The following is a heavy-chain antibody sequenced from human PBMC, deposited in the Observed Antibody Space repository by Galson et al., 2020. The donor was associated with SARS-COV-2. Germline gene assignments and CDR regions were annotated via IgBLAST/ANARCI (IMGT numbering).Heavy chain of an antibody. V-gene: IGHV4-59*08. CDR3: ARLAGDGYYNGWFDP. Sequence: SETLSLTCTVSGSSIRSNYWSWIRQSPGKALEWIGYIYYSGDTNYNPSLKSRVTISIDTSKSQFFLRLRSVTAADTAVYYCARLAGDGYYNGWFDPWGQGTQVTVSS. D-gene: IGHD3-9*01. J-gene: IGHJ5*02. CDR1: GSSIRSNY. CDR2: IYYSGDT.